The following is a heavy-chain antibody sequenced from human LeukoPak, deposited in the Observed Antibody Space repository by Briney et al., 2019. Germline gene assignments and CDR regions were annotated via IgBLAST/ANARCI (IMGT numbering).Heavy chain of an antibody. Sequence: GGSLRLSCAASGFTFSSYAMSWVRQSPGKGREWVSAIRGSGGSTYYADSVKGRFTISRYNSKNKLYLQMKRLGAEEPAVYYCAKDRAPPHSSGWYYWGQGTMVTVSS. CDR3: AKDRAPPHSSGWYY. CDR2: IRGSGGST. J-gene: IGHJ4*02. V-gene: IGHV3-23*01. D-gene: IGHD6-19*01. CDR1: GFTFSSYA.